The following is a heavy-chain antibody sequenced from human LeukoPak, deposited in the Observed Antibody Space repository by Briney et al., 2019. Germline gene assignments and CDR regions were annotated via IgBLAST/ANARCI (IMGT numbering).Heavy chain of an antibody. CDR1: GFTFDDYA. V-gene: IGHV3-43*02. CDR2: ISGDGGST. D-gene: IGHD5-24*01. Sequence: GGSLRLSCAASGFTFDDYAMHWVRQAPGKGLEWVSLISGDGGSTYYADSVKGRFTISRDNSKNSLYLQMNSLRIEDTALYCCAKDVDGYNKGALDYWGQGTLVTVSS. J-gene: IGHJ4*02. CDR3: AKDVDGYNKGALDY.